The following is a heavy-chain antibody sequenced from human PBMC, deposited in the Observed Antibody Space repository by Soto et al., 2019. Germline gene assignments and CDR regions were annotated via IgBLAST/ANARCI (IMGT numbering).Heavy chain of an antibody. CDR3: AKSIAARGYYYYYMDF. V-gene: IGHV3-23*01. Sequence: GGSLRLSCAASGFTFSSYAMSWVRQAPGKGLEWVSAISGSGGSTYYADSVKGRFTISRDNSKNTLYLQMNSLRAEDTAVYYCAKSIAARGYYYYYMDFWGKGTTVTVSS. CDR1: GFTFSSYA. CDR2: ISGSGGST. J-gene: IGHJ6*03. D-gene: IGHD6-6*01.